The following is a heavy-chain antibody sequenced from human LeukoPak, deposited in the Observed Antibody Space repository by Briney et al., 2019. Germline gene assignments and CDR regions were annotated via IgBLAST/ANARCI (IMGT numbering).Heavy chain of an antibody. V-gene: IGHV4-4*07. Sequence: PSETLSLTCTVSGGSISSYYWSWIRQPAGKGLEWIGRIYTSGSTNYNPSLKSRVTMSVDTSKNQFSLKLSSVTAADTAVYYCARAMRSLYSSGPPPYYFDYWGQGTLVTVSS. J-gene: IGHJ4*02. CDR3: ARAMRSLYSSGPPPYYFDY. CDR1: GGSISSYY. CDR2: IYTSGST. D-gene: IGHD6-19*01.